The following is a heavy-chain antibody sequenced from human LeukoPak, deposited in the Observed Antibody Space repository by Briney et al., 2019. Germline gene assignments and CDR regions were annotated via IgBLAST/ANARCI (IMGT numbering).Heavy chain of an antibody. CDR1: GFTFSSYS. Sequence: GGSLRLSCAASGFTFSSYSMSWVRRAPGKGLEWVANIKQDGSEKDYMDSVKGRFTISRDNAKNSVYLQMNSLRAEDTAVYYCARAGLLVAFDIWGQGTMVTLSS. CDR3: ARAGLLVAFDI. CDR2: IKQDGSEK. V-gene: IGHV3-7*04. J-gene: IGHJ3*02.